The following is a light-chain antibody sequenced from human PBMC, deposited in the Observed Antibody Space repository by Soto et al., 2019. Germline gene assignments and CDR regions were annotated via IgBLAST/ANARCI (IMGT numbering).Light chain of an antibody. Sequence: DIQMSQSPSTLSASVGDRVTITCRASQSISTYLAWYRHKPGEAPKPLIYKASTLERGVPSRFSGSGSGTDFTLTISSLQPDDFATYYCQPYNSDSRAFGQGTKVDFK. CDR1: QSISTY. J-gene: IGKJ1*01. V-gene: IGKV1-5*03. CDR3: QPYNSDSRA. CDR2: KAS.